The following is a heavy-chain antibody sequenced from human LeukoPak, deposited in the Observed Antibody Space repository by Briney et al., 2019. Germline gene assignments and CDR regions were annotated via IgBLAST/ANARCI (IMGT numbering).Heavy chain of an antibody. J-gene: IGHJ3*02. CDR1: GYTFTSYY. D-gene: IGHD6-19*01. CDR2: INPSGGST. CDR3: ARGYSSGWPWGYDAFDI. V-gene: IGHV1-46*01. Sequence: ASVKVSCKASGYTFTSYYMHWVRQAPGQGLEWMGIINPSGGSTSYAQKFQGRVTMTRDMSTSTVYMELNSLRAEDTAVYYCARGYSSGWPWGYDAFDIWGQGTMVTVSS.